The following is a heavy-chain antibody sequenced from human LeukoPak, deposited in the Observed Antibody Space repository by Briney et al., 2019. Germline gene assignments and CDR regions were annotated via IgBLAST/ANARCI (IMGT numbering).Heavy chain of an antibody. Sequence: GGSLRLSCAASGFTVSSNYMSWLRQAPGKGLEWVSVIYSSGNTFYADSVKGRFTISRDNSKNTLYLQMNSLRSEDTAVYYCARDGAGPIAAAGTDWFDPWGQGTLVTVSS. D-gene: IGHD6-13*01. CDR2: IYSSGNT. CDR1: GFTVSSNY. J-gene: IGHJ5*02. V-gene: IGHV3-53*05. CDR3: ARDGAGPIAAAGTDWFDP.